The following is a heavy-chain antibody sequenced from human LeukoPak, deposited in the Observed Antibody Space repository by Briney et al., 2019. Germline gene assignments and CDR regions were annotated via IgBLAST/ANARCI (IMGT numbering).Heavy chain of an antibody. V-gene: IGHV3-48*03. D-gene: IGHD3-10*01. Sequence: GGSLRLSCAASGFTFSSYEMNWVRQAPGKGLEWASYISRSGSTKYYADSVKGQFTISRDNAKNSLYVQMNSLRAEDTAIYYCARVYYYGSGSSIYAFDIWGQGTMVTVSS. CDR1: GFTFSSYE. CDR2: ISRSGSTK. CDR3: ARVYYYGSGSSIYAFDI. J-gene: IGHJ3*02.